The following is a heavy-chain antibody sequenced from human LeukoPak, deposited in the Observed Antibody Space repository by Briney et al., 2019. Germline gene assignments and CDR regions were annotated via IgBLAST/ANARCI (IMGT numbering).Heavy chain of an antibody. D-gene: IGHD5-12*01. V-gene: IGHV1-2*02. CDR3: AREEIRHSGTNWFDP. CDR1: GYTFTKYA. Sequence: GASVKVSCKASGYTFTKYAVNWVRQAPGQGLEWMGWINPNSGGTNYAQKFQGRVTMTRDTSISTAYMELSRLRSDDTAVYYCAREEIRHSGTNWFDPWGQGTLVTVSS. CDR2: INPNSGGT. J-gene: IGHJ5*02.